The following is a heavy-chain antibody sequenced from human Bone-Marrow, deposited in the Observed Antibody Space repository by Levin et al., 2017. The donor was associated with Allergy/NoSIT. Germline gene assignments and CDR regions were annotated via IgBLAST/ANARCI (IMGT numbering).Heavy chain of an antibody. Sequence: GESLKISCKASGYTFTSNYMQWVRQAPGQGLEWMGVINPSGGSTTYPQKFQGRVTMTTDTSTSTIYMELNSLRSEDTAVYYCAREQLGAPWALDYWGQGTLVTVSS. D-gene: IGHD1-1*01. J-gene: IGHJ4*02. CDR1: GYTFTSNY. V-gene: IGHV1-46*01. CDR3: AREQLGAPWALDY. CDR2: INPSGGST.